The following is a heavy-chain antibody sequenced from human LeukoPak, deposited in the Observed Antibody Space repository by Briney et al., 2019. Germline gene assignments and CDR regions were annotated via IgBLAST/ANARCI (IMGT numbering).Heavy chain of an antibody. CDR2: VYHSGST. Sequence: PSETLSLTCAVSGYSISSAYYWGWIRQPPGKGLEWIGNVYHSGSTYKNPSLKSRVTISLDTSKNQFSLNLSSVTAADTAMYYCARLXXXXXXHXIXHFDXWGQGTLVTXSS. D-gene: IGHD2-2*02. V-gene: IGHV4-38-2*01. CDR1: GYSISSAYY. CDR3: ARLXXXXXXHXIXHFDX. J-gene: IGHJ4*02.